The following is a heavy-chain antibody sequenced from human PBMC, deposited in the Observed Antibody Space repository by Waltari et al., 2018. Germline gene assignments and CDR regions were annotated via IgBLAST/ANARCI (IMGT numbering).Heavy chain of an antibody. D-gene: IGHD5-12*01. CDR2: ISYTGAT. CDR3: ATYIGASVGTAAFDV. J-gene: IGHJ3*01. Sequence: GLVKPSETLSLTYSVSGGSITNNRHYWGWIRQPPGQGPEWIATISYTGATYSSPSLQSRLTMSRDTSKNQLSLTLGSVTAADTAVYYCATYIGASVGTAAFDVWGQGTMVTVSS. V-gene: IGHV4-39*01. CDR1: GGSITNNRHY.